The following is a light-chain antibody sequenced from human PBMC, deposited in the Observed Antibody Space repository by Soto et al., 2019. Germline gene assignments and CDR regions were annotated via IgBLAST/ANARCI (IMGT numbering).Light chain of an antibody. CDR1: QGISSY. J-gene: IGKJ1*01. V-gene: IGKV1-6*01. CDR2: AAT. Sequence: IQLTQSPSSLSASVGDRVTITCRASQGISSYLAWYQQKPGEAPNLLIYAATTFQSGVPSRFSGSGSGTHFTLNISSLQPEDLATYFCLQDNSYPWTFGQGTKVDIK. CDR3: LQDNSYPWT.